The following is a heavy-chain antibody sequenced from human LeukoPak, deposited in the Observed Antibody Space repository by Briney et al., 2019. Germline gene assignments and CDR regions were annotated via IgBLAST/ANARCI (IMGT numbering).Heavy chain of an antibody. CDR3: ARGGYDYVWGSYRYRYGMDV. Sequence: GGSLRLSCAASGFTFSSYWMSWVRQAPGKGLEWVANIKQDGSEKYYVDSVKGRFTISRDNAKNSLYLQMNSLRAEDTAVYYCARGGYDYVWGSYRYRYGMDVWGKGTTATVSS. CDR2: IKQDGSEK. J-gene: IGHJ6*04. V-gene: IGHV3-7*03. D-gene: IGHD3-16*02. CDR1: GFTFSSYW.